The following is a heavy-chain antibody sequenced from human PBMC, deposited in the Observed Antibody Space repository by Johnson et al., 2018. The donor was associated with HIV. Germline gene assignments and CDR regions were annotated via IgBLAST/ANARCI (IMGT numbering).Heavy chain of an antibody. CDR3: ARDRRFYDVLTSSSCPTFDL. V-gene: IGHV3-74*01. CDR2: IDSVGRGT. CDR1: GFTLSDHW. D-gene: IGHD3-9*01. Sequence: VQLVESGGGSGQPGGSLRLYCAASGFTLSDHWMHWFRQVPGKGLAWVSRIDSVGRGTSYADSVKGRFTISRDNAKNTLSLQMNNLRAEDTAVYYCARDRRFYDVLTSSSCPTFDLWGQGTMVTVSS. J-gene: IGHJ3*01.